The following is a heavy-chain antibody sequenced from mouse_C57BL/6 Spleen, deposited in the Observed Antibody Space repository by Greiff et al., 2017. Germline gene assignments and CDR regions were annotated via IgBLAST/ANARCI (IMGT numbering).Heavy chain of an antibody. V-gene: IGHV1-74*01. J-gene: IGHJ2*01. Sequence: QVQLQQPGAELVKPGASVKVSCKASGYTFTSYWMHWVKQRPGQGLEWIGRIHPSDSDTNYNQKFKGKATLTVDKSSSTAYMQLSSLTSEDSAVYYCAMGDYDDGYYFDYWGQGTTLTVSS. D-gene: IGHD2-4*01. CDR1: GYTFTSYW. CDR3: AMGDYDDGYYFDY. CDR2: IHPSDSDT.